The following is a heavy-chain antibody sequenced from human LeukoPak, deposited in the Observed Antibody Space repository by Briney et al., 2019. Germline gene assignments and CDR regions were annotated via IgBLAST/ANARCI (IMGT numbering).Heavy chain of an antibody. CDR3: ARRGPDGPSGYDQYNWFDP. Sequence: SETLSLTCTVSGGSISSSSDYWGWIRQPPGKGLEWIGSIYYSGSTYYNPSLKSRVTISVDTSKNQFSLKLSSVTAADTAVYYCARRGPDGPSGYDQYNWFDPWGQGTLVTVSS. J-gene: IGHJ5*02. CDR2: IYYSGST. CDR1: GGSISSSSDY. D-gene: IGHD5-12*01. V-gene: IGHV4-39*01.